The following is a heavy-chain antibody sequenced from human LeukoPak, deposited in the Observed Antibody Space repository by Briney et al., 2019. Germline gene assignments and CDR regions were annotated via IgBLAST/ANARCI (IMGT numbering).Heavy chain of an antibody. D-gene: IGHD2-21*01. CDR1: GFTFSSCS. CDR3: ARFVGLYYYYGMDV. V-gene: IGHV3-48*04. Sequence: GGSLRLSCAASGFTFSSCSMNWVRQAPGKGLEWVSYISSSSSTIYYADSVKGRFTISRDNAKNSLYLQMNSLRAEDTAVYYCARFVGLYYYYGMDVWGQGTTVTVSS. J-gene: IGHJ6*02. CDR2: ISSSSSTI.